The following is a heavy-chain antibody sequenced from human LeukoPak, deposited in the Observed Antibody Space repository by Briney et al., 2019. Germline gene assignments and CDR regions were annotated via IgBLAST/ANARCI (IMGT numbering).Heavy chain of an antibody. CDR1: GFTFSSYW. D-gene: IGHD3-22*01. V-gene: IGHV3-74*01. CDR2: INSDGSST. J-gene: IGHJ4*02. CDR3: ASARNYYDSSGYYEEESFDY. Sequence: PGGSLRLSCAASGFTFSSYWMHWVRQAPGKGLVWVSRINSDGSSTSYADSVKGRFTISRDNAKNTLYLQMNSLRAEDTAVYYCASARNYYDSSGYYEEESFDYWGQGTLVTVSS.